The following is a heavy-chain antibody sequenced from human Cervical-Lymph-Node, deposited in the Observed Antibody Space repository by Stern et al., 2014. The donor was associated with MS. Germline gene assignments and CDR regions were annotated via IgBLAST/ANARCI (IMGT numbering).Heavy chain of an antibody. CDR3: ATLSPGAGGNYYRHFDY. D-gene: IGHD1-26*01. CDR2: FDPEDGET. CDR1: GYTLTELS. J-gene: IGHJ4*02. V-gene: IGHV1-24*01. Sequence: QLVESGAEVKKPGASVKVSCKVSGYTLTELSMHWVRQAPRKGLEWMGGFDPEDGETIYAQKFQGRVTMTEDTSTDTAYMELSSLRSEDTAVYYCATLSPGAGGNYYRHFDYWGQGTLVTVSS.